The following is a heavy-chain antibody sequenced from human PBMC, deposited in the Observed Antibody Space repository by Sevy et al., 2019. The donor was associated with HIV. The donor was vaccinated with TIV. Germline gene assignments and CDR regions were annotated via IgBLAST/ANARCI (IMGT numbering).Heavy chain of an antibody. CDR2: IKSKTDGGTT. J-gene: IGHJ3*02. Sequence: GGSLRLSCAASGFTFSNAWMSWVRQAPGKGLEWVGRIKSKTDGGTTDYAAPVKGRFTISIEDSKTTLYLQMNSLKTEDTAVYYCTTDRVGYCSSTSCYTSDAFDIWGQGTMVTVSS. CDR1: GFTFSNAW. V-gene: IGHV3-15*01. CDR3: TTDRVGYCSSTSCYTSDAFDI. D-gene: IGHD2-2*02.